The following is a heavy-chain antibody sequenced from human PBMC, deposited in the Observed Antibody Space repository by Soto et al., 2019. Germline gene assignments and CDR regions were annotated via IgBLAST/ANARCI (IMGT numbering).Heavy chain of an antibody. V-gene: IGHV3-23*01. CDR2: ISGSGGST. CDR1: GFTFSNYA. J-gene: IGHJ5*02. CDR3: AKGPVTMGWFDP. Sequence: EVQLLESGGGLVQPGGSLRLSCAASGFTFSNYAMSWVRQAPGKGLEWVSFISGSGGSTYYADSVKGRFTISRDNSKSTLYVRMNSLRAEDTAIYYCAKGPVTMGWFDPWGQGTLVTVSS. D-gene: IGHD3-10*01.